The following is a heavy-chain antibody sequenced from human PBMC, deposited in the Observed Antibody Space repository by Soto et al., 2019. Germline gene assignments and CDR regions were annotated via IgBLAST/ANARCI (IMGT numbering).Heavy chain of an antibody. CDR3: TRGRSMIASDDFEY. CDR1: GFAVSSYS. Sequence: PGGSLRLSCAASGFAVSSYSMHWVRQAPGKGVEGVAAMSFDGNSKYFAYSVKGRFKISRDTSKNTWSLEMESLGVEDSALYHCTRGRSMIASDDFEYWGQGTQVTVSS. J-gene: IGHJ4*02. D-gene: IGHD2-21*01. V-gene: IGHV3-30-3*01. CDR2: MSFDGNSK.